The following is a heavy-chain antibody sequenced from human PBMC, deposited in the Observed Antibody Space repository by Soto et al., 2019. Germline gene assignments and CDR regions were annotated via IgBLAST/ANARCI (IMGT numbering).Heavy chain of an antibody. CDR1: GFTFSSYG. D-gene: IGHD6-6*01. CDR2: ISYDGSNK. V-gene: IGHV3-30*18. CDR3: AKDRVQSVEQLDFDY. Sequence: RRLSCAASGFTFSSYGMHWVRQAPGKGLEWVAVISYDGSNKYYADSVKGRFTISRDNSKNTLYLQMNSLRAEDTAVYYCAKDRVQSVEQLDFDYWGQGTLVTVSS. J-gene: IGHJ4*02.